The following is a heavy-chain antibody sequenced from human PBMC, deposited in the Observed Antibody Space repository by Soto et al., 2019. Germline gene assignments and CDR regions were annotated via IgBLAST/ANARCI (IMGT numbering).Heavy chain of an antibody. CDR3: ARQCSSGWYVSGMDF. V-gene: IGHV5-51*01. CDR2: IYPGDSDT. CDR1: GYSFTSYW. Sequence: GESLKISCKGSGYSFTSYWIGWVRQMPGKGLEWMGIIYPGDSDTRYSPSFQGQVTISADKSISTAYLQWSSLKASGTAMYYCARQCSSGWYVSGMDFWGQGTTVTVSS. J-gene: IGHJ6*02. D-gene: IGHD6-19*01.